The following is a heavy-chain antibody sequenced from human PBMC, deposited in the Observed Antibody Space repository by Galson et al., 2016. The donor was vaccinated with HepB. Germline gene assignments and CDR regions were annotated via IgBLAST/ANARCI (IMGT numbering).Heavy chain of an antibody. CDR1: GFTFTDSY. D-gene: IGHD3-16*01. Sequence: SRRLSCAAYGFTFTDSYMNWIRLAPGKGLDWISYISSSGHISDDSVSYSDSVKGRFSISRDNANTSLYLPMNSLRAEDTAVYFCERTPGTNCYGYWCYSDVMAGWGQGTTVTVSS. J-gene: IGHJ6*02. V-gene: IGHV3-11*04. CDR2: ISSSGHISDDSV. CDR3: ERTPGTNCYGYWCYSDVMAG.